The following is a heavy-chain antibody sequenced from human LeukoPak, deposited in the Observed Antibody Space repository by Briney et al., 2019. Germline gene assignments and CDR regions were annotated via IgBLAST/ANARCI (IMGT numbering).Heavy chain of an antibody. J-gene: IGHJ4*02. CDR1: GGTFSSYA. CDR3: ARDLSRDGYNYGETFFDY. D-gene: IGHD5-24*01. V-gene: IGHV1-69*13. CDR2: IIPIFGTA. Sequence: SVKVSCKASGGTFSSYAISWVRQAPGQGLEWMGGIIPIFGTANYAQKFQGRITITADESTSTAYMELSSLRSEDTAVYYCARDLSRDGYNYGETFFDYWGQGTLVTVSS.